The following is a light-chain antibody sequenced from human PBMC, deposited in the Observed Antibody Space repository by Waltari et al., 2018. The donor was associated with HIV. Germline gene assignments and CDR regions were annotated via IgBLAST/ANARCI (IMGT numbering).Light chain of an antibody. CDR2: AAS. CDR1: QGISFY. V-gene: IGKV1-8*01. CDR3: QQYYSYPQT. J-gene: IGKJ2*01. Sequence: AIRMTQSPSSFSASTGDRVTITCRASQGISFYLAWYQQKPGKAPNLLIYAASTLQSGVPSRCSGSGSGTDFTLTISYLQSEDFATYYCQQYYSYPQTFGQGTKLEIK.